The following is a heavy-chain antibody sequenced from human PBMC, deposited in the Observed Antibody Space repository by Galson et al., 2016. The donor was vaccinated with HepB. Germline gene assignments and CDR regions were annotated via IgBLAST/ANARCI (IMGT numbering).Heavy chain of an antibody. V-gene: IGHV4-4*01. CDR2: VFHSGNT. CDR3: ASLDNRRGGEV. Sequence: TLSLTCAVSGASINSLNWWSWVRQPPGKGLEWIGEVFHSGNTNYNSSLKSRVSMSADKSKNQFSLTVTSVTAADTAVYFCASLDNRRGGEVWGQGTLVTVSS. D-gene: IGHD2-2*03. CDR1: GASINSLNW. J-gene: IGHJ4*02.